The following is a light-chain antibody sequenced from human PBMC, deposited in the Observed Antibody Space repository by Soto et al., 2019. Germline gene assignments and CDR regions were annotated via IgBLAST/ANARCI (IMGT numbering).Light chain of an antibody. V-gene: IGKV1-13*02. CDR2: KAS. CDR1: QGISSA. J-gene: IGKJ1*01. CDR3: QHYNSYSEA. Sequence: ASQLTQSTSSLSASVGDRVTITCRASQGISSALAWYQQKPGKAPKLLIYKASTLKSGVPSRFSGSGSGTEFTLTISSLQPDDFATYYCQHYNSYSEAFAQGTKVAIK.